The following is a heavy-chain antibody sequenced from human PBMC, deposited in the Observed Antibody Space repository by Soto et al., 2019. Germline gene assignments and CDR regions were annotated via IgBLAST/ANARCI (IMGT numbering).Heavy chain of an antibody. CDR3: ARGLLDEYSSSWRSAYYGMDV. V-gene: IGHV1-3*01. CDR1: GYTFTSYA. Sequence: GASVKVSCKASGYTFTSYAMHWVRQAPGQRLEWMGWINAGNGNTKYSQKFQGRVTITRDTSASTVYMELSSLISDDTAVYFCARGLLDEYSSSWRSAYYGMDVWGQGTTVTAPQ. J-gene: IGHJ6*01. CDR2: INAGNGNT. D-gene: IGHD2-2*01.